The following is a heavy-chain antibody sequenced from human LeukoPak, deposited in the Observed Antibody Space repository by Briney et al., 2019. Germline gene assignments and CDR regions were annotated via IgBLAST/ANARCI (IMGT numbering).Heavy chain of an antibody. V-gene: IGHV3-30-3*01. CDR1: GFTFSSYA. D-gene: IGHD3-22*01. J-gene: IGHJ4*02. CDR2: ISYDGSNK. CDR3: ARGGRHYDQGPRSDY. Sequence: GGSLRLSCAASGFTFSSYAMHWVRQAPGKGLEWVAVISYDGSNKYYADSVKGRSTISRDNSKNTLYLQMNSLRAEDTAVYYCARGGRHYDQGPRSDYWGQGTLVTVSS.